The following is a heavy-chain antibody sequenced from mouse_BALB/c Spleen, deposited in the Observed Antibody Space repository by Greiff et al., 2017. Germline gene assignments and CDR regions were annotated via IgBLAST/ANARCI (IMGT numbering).Heavy chain of an antibody. D-gene: IGHD2-14*01. V-gene: IGHV5-17*02. CDR1: GFTFSSFG. CDR3: ARSGTRYRDWYFDV. J-gene: IGHJ1*01. CDR2: ISSGSSTI. Sequence: EVKLMESGGGLVQPGGSRKLSCAASGFTFSSFGMHWVRQAPEKGLEWVAYISSGSSTIYYADTVKGRFTISRDNPKNTLFLQMTSLRSEDTAMYYCARSGTRYRDWYFDVWGAGTTVTVSS.